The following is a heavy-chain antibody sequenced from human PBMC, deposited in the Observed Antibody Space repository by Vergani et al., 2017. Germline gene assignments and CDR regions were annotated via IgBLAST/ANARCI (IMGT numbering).Heavy chain of an antibody. V-gene: IGHV1-2*02. D-gene: IGHD2-2*01. Sequence: QVQLVQSGAEVKKPGASVKVSCKASGYTFTGYYMHWVRQAPGQGLEWMGWINPNRGGTTYAQEFQGRVTMTRDTSISTAYMALSRLRSHDTTVNYCARDTRTFPYACWGQGTLVTVSS. CDR2: INPNRGGT. CDR3: ARDTRTFPYAC. J-gene: IGHJ4*02. CDR1: GYTFTGYY.